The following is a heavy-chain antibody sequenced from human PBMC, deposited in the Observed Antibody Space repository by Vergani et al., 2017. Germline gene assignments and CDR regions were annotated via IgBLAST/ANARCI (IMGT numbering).Heavy chain of an antibody. CDR3: ARERFGELLDYYYMDV. CDR1: GFTFSSYW. V-gene: IGHV3-7*01. D-gene: IGHD3-10*01. Sequence: EVQLVESGGGLVQPGGSLRLSCAASGFTFSSYWMSWVRQAPGKGLEWVANIKQDGSEKYYVDSVKGRFTISRDNAKNSLYLQMNSLRAEDTAVYYCARERFGELLDYYYMDVWGKGTTVTVSS. J-gene: IGHJ6*03. CDR2: IKQDGSEK.